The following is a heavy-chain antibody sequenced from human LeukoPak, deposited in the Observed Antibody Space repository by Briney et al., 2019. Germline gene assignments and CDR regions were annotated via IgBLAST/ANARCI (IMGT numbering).Heavy chain of an antibody. Sequence: PSETLSLTCTVSGASINTGDYYWGWIRQPPGKGPEWIGSLYYSGNTYYNPSLKSRVTMSIDTSKNQFSLNLNPVTAADTAMYYCARGQIVVVVADTTEWFDPWGQGTLVTVSS. CDR3: ARGQIVVVVADTTEWFDP. CDR2: LYYSGNT. D-gene: IGHD2-15*01. CDR1: GASINTGDYY. J-gene: IGHJ5*02. V-gene: IGHV4-39*07.